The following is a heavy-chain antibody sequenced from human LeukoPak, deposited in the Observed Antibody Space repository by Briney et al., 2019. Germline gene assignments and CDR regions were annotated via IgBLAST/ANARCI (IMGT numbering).Heavy chain of an antibody. CDR2: RNPNSGNT. J-gene: IGHJ4*02. D-gene: IGHD4-23*01. V-gene: IGHV1-8*01. Sequence: ASVKVSCKASGYTFTSYDINWVRQATGQGLEWMGWRNPNSGNTGYAQKFQGRVTMTRNTSISTAYMELSSLRSEDTAVYYCARRGHDYGGSYYFDYWGQGTLVTVSS. CDR1: GYTFTSYD. CDR3: ARRGHDYGGSYYFDY.